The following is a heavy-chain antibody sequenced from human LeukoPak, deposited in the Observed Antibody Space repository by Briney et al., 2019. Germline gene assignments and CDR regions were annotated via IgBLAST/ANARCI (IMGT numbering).Heavy chain of an antibody. D-gene: IGHD4-17*01. CDR3: ARALAVTIFDY. V-gene: IGHV4-61*02. J-gene: IGHJ4*02. CDR1: GGSISSGSYY. CDR2: IYTSGST. Sequence: SETLSLTCTVSGGSISSGSYYWSWTRQPAGKGLEWIGRIYTSGSTNYNPSLKSRVTISVDTSKNQFSLKLSSVTAADTAVYYCARALAVTIFDYWGQGTLVTVSS.